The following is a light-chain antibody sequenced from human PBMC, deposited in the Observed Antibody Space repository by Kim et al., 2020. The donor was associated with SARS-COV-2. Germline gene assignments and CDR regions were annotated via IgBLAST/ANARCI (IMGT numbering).Light chain of an antibody. Sequence: VSPGERATLSCRASQSVSSNLAWYQHKSGQGPRLLIYGAFTRATGIPARFSGSGSGTEFTLTISSLQSEDLAVYYCQQYNNWPWTFGPGTKVDIK. J-gene: IGKJ3*01. V-gene: IGKV3-15*01. CDR1: QSVSSN. CDR2: GAF. CDR3: QQYNNWPWT.